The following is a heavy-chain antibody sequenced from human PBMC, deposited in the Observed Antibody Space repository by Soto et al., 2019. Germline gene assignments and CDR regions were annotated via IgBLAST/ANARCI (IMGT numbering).Heavy chain of an antibody. CDR3: ATPPYWYNSGWYVGFDY. V-gene: IGHV3-23*01. J-gene: IGHJ4*02. CDR2: ISGSGGST. D-gene: IGHD6-19*01. CDR1: GFTFSSYA. Sequence: EVQLLESGGGLVQPGGSLRLSCAASGFTFSSYAMSWVRQAPGKGLEWVSTISGSGGSTYYADSVKGRFTISRDNSKNTLYLQVNSLRAEDTAVYYCATPPYWYNSGWYVGFDYWGQGTLVTVSS.